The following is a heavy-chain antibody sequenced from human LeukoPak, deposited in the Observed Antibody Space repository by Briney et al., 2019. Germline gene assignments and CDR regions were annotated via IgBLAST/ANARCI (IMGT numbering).Heavy chain of an antibody. CDR1: GFTVSSNY. D-gene: IGHD3-10*01. CDR2: IYSGGST. CDR3: ARGSRTFWFGERTSPGVDY. V-gene: IGHV3-53*01. J-gene: IGHJ4*02. Sequence: PGGSLRLSCAASGFTVSSNYMSWVRQAPGKGLEWVSVIYSGGSTYYADSVKGRFTISRDNSKNTLYLQMNSLRAEDTAVYYCARGSRTFWFGERTSPGVDYWGQGTLVTVSS.